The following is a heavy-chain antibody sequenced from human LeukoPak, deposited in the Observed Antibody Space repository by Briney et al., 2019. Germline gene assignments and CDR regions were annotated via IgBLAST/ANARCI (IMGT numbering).Heavy chain of an antibody. Sequence: GASVKVSFKSSGYTFTSYYMHVVRQAPGQGLEWMGIINPSGGSTSYAQKFQGRVTMTMDMSTRTVNMELTSLRSEDTAVYYCARAGRYSIEARPYYYYYYMDVWAKGTTVTVS. CDR2: INPSGGST. CDR1: GYTFTSYY. D-gene: IGHD6-6*01. V-gene: IGHV1-46*01. CDR3: ARAGRYSIEARPYYYYYYMDV. J-gene: IGHJ6*03.